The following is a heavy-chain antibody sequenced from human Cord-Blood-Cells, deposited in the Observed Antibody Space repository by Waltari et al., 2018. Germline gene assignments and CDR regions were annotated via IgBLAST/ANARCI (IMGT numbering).Heavy chain of an antibody. CDR2: IYYSGST. CDR3: ARHSYHYDSSGYYFDY. J-gene: IGHJ4*02. CDR1: GGPISSSSYY. D-gene: IGHD3-22*01. V-gene: IGHV4-39*01. Sequence: QLQLQESGPGLVKPSETLSLTCTVSGGPISSSSYYWGWIRQPPGKGLEWIGSIYYSGSTYYNPSLKSRVTISVDTSKNQFSLKLSSVTAADTAVYYCARHSYHYDSSGYYFDYWGQGTLVTVSS.